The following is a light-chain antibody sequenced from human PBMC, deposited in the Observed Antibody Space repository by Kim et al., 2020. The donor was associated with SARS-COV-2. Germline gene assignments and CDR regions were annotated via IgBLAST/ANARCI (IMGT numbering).Light chain of an antibody. CDR2: KDS. CDR1: ALPKQY. V-gene: IGLV3-25*03. CDR3: QSADSSGVV. J-gene: IGLJ2*01. Sequence: SYELTQPPSVSVSPGQTARITCSGDALPKQYAYWYQQKPGQAPVLVIYKDSERPSGIPERFSGSSSGTTVTLPISGVQAEDEADYYCQSADSSGVVFGGGTQLTFL.